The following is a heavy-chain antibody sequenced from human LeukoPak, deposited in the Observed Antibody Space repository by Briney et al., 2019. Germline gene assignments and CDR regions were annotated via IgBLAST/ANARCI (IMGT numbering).Heavy chain of an antibody. J-gene: IGHJ4*02. CDR2: ISSSSSYI. CDR3: ARETRGYYFDY. Sequence: GESLKISCAASGFPFSSYSMNWVRQAPGKGLEWVSSISSSSSYIYYADSVKGRFTISRDNAKNSLYLQMNSLRAEDTAVYYCARETRGYYFDYWGQGTLVTVSS. V-gene: IGHV3-21*01. CDR1: GFPFSSYS.